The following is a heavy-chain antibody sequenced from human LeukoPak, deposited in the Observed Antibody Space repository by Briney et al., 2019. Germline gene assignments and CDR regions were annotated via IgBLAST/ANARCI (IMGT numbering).Heavy chain of an antibody. CDR2: INHSGST. Sequence: PSETLSLTCAVYGGSFSGYYWSWIRQPPGKGLEWIGEINHSGSTNYNPSLKSRVTISVDTSKNQFSLKLSSVTAADTAVYYCARGVGYSYGYRTCYYYYMDVWGKGTTVTVSS. V-gene: IGHV4-34*01. CDR3: ARGVGYSYGYRTCYYYYMDV. D-gene: IGHD5-18*01. J-gene: IGHJ6*03. CDR1: GGSFSGYY.